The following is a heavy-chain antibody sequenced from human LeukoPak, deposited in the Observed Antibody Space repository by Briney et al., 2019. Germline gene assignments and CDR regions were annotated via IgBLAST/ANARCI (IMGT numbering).Heavy chain of an antibody. CDR1: GYTFAGYY. CDR2: INPNSGGT. J-gene: IGHJ4*02. CDR3: ASNIMGLRGVFDY. V-gene: IGHV1-2*02. Sequence: ASGKVSCKASGYTFAGYYMHWVRQAPGQGLEWMGWINPNSGGTNYAQKFQGRVTMTRDTSISTAYMELSRLRSDDTAVYYCASNIMGLRGVFDYWGQGTLVTVSS. D-gene: IGHD5-12*01.